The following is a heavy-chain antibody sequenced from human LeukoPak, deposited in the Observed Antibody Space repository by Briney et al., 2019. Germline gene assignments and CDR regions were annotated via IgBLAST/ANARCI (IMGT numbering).Heavy chain of an antibody. CDR1: GFTFSSYD. CDR3: AKVTYDYVWGSYRSAYFDY. Sequence: GGSLRLSCAASGFTFSSYDMNWVRQAPGKGLEWVSAPSYSGGNTYYADSVKGRFTISRDNSKNTLYLQMNSLRAEDTAVYYCAKVTYDYVWGSYRSAYFDYWGQGTLVTVSS. J-gene: IGHJ4*02. D-gene: IGHD3-16*02. CDR2: PSYSGGNT. V-gene: IGHV3-23*01.